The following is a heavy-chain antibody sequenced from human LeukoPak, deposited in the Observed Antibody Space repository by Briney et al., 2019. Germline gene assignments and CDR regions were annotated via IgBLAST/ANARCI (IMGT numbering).Heavy chain of an antibody. CDR1: GYTFTNYG. V-gene: IGHV1-18*04. J-gene: IGHJ6*04. Sequence: ASVKVSCKASGYTFTNYGISWVRQAPGQGLDWMGWISGYNGNTNYAQKVQGRVTMHTDTSTSTAYMEMRRLRYDDTAVYYCARVETMVRGGYDYYYYGMDVWGKGTTVTVSA. CDR3: ARVETMVRGGYDYYYYGMDV. CDR2: ISGYNGNT. D-gene: IGHD3-10*01.